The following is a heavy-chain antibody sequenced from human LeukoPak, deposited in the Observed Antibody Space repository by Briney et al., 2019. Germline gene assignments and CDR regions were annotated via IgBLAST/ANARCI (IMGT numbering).Heavy chain of an antibody. D-gene: IGHD6-19*01. CDR2: ISYDGSNK. Sequence: SGGSLRLSCAASGFTFIIYGMHWVRQAPGKGLEWVAVISYDGSNKYYADSVKGRFTISRDNSKNTLYLQMNSLRAEDTAVYYCARLAVAWGQGTLVTVSS. CDR3: ARLAVA. V-gene: IGHV3-30*03. J-gene: IGHJ5*02. CDR1: GFTFIIYG.